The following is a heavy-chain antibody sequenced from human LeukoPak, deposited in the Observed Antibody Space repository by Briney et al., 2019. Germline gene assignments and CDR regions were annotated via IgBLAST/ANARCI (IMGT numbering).Heavy chain of an antibody. V-gene: IGHV1-18*01. CDR3: AREMATIVNQFDY. D-gene: IGHD5-24*01. CDR2: ISPYNGNT. J-gene: IGHJ4*02. Sequence: ASVKVSCKASGYTFTSYGISWVRRAPGQGVEWMGWISPYNGNTNYAQKLQGRVTMTTDTSTTTAYMELRSLRSDDTAVYYCAREMATIVNQFDYWGQGTLVTVSS. CDR1: GYTFTSYG.